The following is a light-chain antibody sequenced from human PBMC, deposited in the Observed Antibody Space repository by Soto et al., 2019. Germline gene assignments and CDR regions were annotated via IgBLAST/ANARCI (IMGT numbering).Light chain of an antibody. CDR1: SSDVGGYNY. Sequence: QSVLTQPPSASGTPGQSVTISCTGTSSDVGGYNYVAWYQQNPGNAPKLMIYEVNKRPSGVPDRFSGSKSGNTASLTVSGLQPEDEADYYCSSYAGSNNFDVVFGGGTKVTVL. CDR3: SSYAGSNNFDVV. CDR2: EVN. J-gene: IGLJ2*01. V-gene: IGLV2-8*01.